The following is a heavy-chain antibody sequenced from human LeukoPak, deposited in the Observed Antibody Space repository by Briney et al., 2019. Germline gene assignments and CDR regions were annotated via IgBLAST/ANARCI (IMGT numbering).Heavy chain of an antibody. Sequence: SETLSLTCAVSGGSISSGGYSWSWIRQPPGKGLEWIGYIYYSGSTNYDPSLKSRVTISVDTSKNQFSLKLSSVTAADTAVYYCARGEQQLVLENWFDPWGQGTLVTVSS. J-gene: IGHJ5*02. CDR3: ARGEQQLVLENWFDP. D-gene: IGHD6-13*01. CDR2: IYYSGST. CDR1: GGSISSGGYS. V-gene: IGHV4-30-4*07.